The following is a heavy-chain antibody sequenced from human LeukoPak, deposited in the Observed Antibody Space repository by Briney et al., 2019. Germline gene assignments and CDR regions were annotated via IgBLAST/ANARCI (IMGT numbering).Heavy chain of an antibody. CDR2: ISYDGSNK. V-gene: IGHV3-30*18. Sequence: GGSLRLSCAASGFTFSSYGMHWVRQAPGKGLEWVAVISYDGSNKYYADSVKGRFTISRDNSKNTLYLQMNSLRAEDTAVYYCAKDDSHYYYMDVWGKGTTVTVSS. CDR3: AKDDSHYYYMDV. D-gene: IGHD2-21*01. CDR1: GFTFSSYG. J-gene: IGHJ6*03.